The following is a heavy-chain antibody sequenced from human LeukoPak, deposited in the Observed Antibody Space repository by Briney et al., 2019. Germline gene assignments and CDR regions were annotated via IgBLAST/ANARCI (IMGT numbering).Heavy chain of an antibody. D-gene: IGHD4-17*01. J-gene: IGHJ6*02. CDR1: GYDFSTYR. CDR3: VRLAHGDYSYFYFGLDV. CDR2: IYPDDSDT. V-gene: IGHV5-51*01. Sequence: GESLKISCQGSGYDFSTYRIGWVRQLPGKGLEWMGVIYPDDSDTKYSPSFQGQVTISADKSISTAYLRWGSLKASDTAMYFCVRLAHGDYSYFYFGLDVWGQGTRVTVSS.